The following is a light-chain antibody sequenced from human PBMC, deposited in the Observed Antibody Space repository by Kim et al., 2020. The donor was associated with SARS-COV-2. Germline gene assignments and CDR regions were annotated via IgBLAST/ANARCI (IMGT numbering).Light chain of an antibody. CDR2: LEDSGSD. V-gene: IGLV4-60*02. Sequence: SVKRTCTLSSGHIGNIFARWQQQPGEGPRYLMRLEDSGSDNEGRGIPARFSGSSSGADRYPISAQLPYEEAADYCCETAGSKTWVFGGGTKLTVL. CDR3: ETAGSKTWV. J-gene: IGLJ3*02. CDR1: SGHIGNI.